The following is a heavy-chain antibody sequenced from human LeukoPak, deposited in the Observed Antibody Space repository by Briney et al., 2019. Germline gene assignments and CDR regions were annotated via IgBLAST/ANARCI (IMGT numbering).Heavy chain of an antibody. V-gene: IGHV4-34*01. J-gene: IGHJ4*02. D-gene: IGHD4-17*01. CDR3: ARGIGDYGDYFDY. CDR1: GGSFSGYY. CDR2: INHRGST. Sequence: SETLSLTCAVYGGSFSGYYWSWIRQPPGKGLEWIGEINHRGSTNYNLSLKSRVTISVDTSKNQFSLKLSSVTAADTAVYYCARGIGDYGDYFDYWGQGTLVTVSS.